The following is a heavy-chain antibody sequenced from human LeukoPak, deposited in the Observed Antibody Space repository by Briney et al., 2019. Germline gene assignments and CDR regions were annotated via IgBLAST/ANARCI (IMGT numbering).Heavy chain of an antibody. Sequence: ASVKVSCKASGYTFTGYYMHCVRHAPGQGLEWMGWINPNSGGTNYAQKFQGRVTMPRDTSISTAYMELSRLRSDDTAVYYCARDSRLLWFGELSGFDYWGQGTLVTVSS. CDR3: ARDSRLLWFGELSGFDY. J-gene: IGHJ4*02. D-gene: IGHD3-10*01. CDR1: GYTFTGYY. V-gene: IGHV1-2*02. CDR2: INPNSGGT.